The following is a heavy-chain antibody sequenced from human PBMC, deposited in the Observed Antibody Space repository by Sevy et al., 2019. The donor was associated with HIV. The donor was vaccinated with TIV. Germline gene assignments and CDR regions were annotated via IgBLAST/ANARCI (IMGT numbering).Heavy chain of an antibody. CDR2: ISNYNTNR. D-gene: IGHD3-22*01. CDR3: ARAISVVPTTDVCFDP. CDR1: GYTFTSYG. Sequence: ASVKVSCKASGYTFTSYGVTWVRQAPGQGLEWMGWISNYNTNRKSAQKFQDRLTMTTDTSTSTAYLELKSLRKDDTAVYFCARAISVVPTTDVCFDPWGQGTLVTVSS. V-gene: IGHV1-18*01. J-gene: IGHJ5*02.